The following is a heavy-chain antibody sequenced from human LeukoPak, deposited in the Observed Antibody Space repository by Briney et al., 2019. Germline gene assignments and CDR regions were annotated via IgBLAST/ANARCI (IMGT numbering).Heavy chain of an antibody. D-gene: IGHD3-16*01. CDR2: ISNKGGST. Sequence: GGSLRLSCSASGFTFSSYGMHWVRQAPGKGLEYVSGISNKGGSTYYADSVKGRFTISRDNSKNTLHLQMSSLRADDTAVYYCAACRGDSDWYFDLWGRGTLVTVSS. CDR1: GFTFSSYG. CDR3: AACRGDSDWYFDL. J-gene: IGHJ2*01. V-gene: IGHV3-64D*09.